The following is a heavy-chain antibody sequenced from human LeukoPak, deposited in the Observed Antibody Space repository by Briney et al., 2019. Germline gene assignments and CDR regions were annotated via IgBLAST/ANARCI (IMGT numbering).Heavy chain of an antibody. J-gene: IGHJ5*02. D-gene: IGHD6-13*01. CDR2: MYYSGNT. Sequence: SETLSLTCSVSGGSISSYFWSWIRQSPGQGLEWIGYMYYSGNTTYNPSLKSRVTLSVDTSKNHFSLNLRSVTAADTAVYYCARHSSTVRGWFGPWGQGTLVTVSS. CDR1: GGSISSYF. CDR3: ARHSSTVRGWFGP. V-gene: IGHV4-59*08.